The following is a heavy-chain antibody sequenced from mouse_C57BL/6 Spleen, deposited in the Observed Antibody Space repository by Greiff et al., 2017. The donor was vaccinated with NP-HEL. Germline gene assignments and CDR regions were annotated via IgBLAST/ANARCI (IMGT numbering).Heavy chain of an antibody. V-gene: IGHV1-64*01. J-gene: IGHJ2*01. D-gene: IGHD1-2*01. CDR3: ARSTTAPGDY. CDR2: IHPNSGST. Sequence: QVQLQQPGAELVKPGASVKLSCKASGYTFTSYWMHWVKQRPGQGLEWVGMIHPNSGSTNYNEKFKSKATLTVDKSSSTAYMQLSSLTSEDSAVYYCARSTTAPGDYWGQGTTLTVSS. CDR1: GYTFTSYW.